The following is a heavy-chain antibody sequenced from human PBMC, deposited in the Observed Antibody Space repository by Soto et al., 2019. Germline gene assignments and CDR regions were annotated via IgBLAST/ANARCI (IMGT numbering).Heavy chain of an antibody. J-gene: IGHJ6*02. CDR2: INHSGST. V-gene: IGHV4-34*01. CDR3: ARGQAKSHPYPYSSSWYYCGMDV. D-gene: IGHD6-6*01. Sequence: QVQLQQWGAGLVKPSETLSLTCAVYGGSFSGYYWSWIRQPPGKGLEWIGEINHSGSTNYNPSLKSLATISVDTSKNQFSLQLSSVHAADTAVYYCARGQAKSHPYPYSSSWYYCGMDVWGQGTTVTVSS. CDR1: GGSFSGYY.